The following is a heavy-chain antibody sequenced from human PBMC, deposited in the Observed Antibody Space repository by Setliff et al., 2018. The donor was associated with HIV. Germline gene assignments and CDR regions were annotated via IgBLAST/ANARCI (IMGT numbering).Heavy chain of an antibody. D-gene: IGHD3-22*01. Sequence: GGSLRLSCAASGFTFSSYSMNWVRQAPGKWLEWVSSISSSSSYIFYADSVKGRFTISRDNAKNSLYLQMNSLRAEDTAVYYCARDPYYYDSSGYGPRAFDIWGQGTMVTVSS. J-gene: IGHJ3*02. V-gene: IGHV3-21*01. CDR2: ISSSSSYI. CDR3: ARDPYYYDSSGYGPRAFDI. CDR1: GFTFSSYS.